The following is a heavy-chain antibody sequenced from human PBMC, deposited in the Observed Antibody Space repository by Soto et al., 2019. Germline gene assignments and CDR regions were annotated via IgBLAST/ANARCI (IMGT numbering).Heavy chain of an antibody. CDR1: GFTFSDYT. CDR2: ISSDGSNK. Sequence: VGSLRLSCAASGFTFSDYTINWVRQAPGKGLEWVALISSDGSNKYYADSVKGRFTISRDTSRNTLYLQMNSLRAEDTAVYYCARERKKYYDFWSGYLTGYWGPVTLVIVSS. V-gene: IGHV3-30-3*01. CDR3: ARERKKYYDFWSGYLTGY. D-gene: IGHD3-3*01. J-gene: IGHJ4*02.